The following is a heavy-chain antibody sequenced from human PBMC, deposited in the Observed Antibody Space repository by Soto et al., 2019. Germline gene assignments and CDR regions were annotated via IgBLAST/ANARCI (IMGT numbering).Heavy chain of an antibody. D-gene: IGHD3-22*01. J-gene: IGHJ1*01. Sequence: ASVKVSCKASGGTFSSYAISWVRQAPGQGLEWMGGIIPIFGTANYAQKFQGRVTITADESTSTAYMELSSLRSEDTAVYYCAREGSGYYYDSSGIRNWGQGTLVTVSS. CDR3: AREGSGYYYDSSGIRN. CDR1: GGTFSSYA. V-gene: IGHV1-69*13. CDR2: IIPIFGTA.